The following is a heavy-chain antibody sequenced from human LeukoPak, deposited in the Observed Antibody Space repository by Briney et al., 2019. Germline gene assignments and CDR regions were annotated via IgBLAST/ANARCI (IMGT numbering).Heavy chain of an antibody. CDR2: IYYSGST. CDR1: GGSISSSSYY. CDR3: ARHAPYCSGGSCYFDY. D-gene: IGHD2-15*01. Sequence: SETLSLTCTVSGGSISSSSYYWGWIRQPPGKGLEWIGSIYYSGSTYYNPSLKSRVTISVDTSKNQFSLKLSSVTAADTAVYYCARHAPYCSGGSCYFDYWGQGNLVTVSS. V-gene: IGHV4-39*01. J-gene: IGHJ4*02.